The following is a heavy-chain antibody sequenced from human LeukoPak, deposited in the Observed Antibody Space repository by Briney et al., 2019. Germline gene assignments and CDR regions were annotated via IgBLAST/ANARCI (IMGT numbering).Heavy chain of an antibody. J-gene: IGHJ6*03. V-gene: IGHV4-59*11. CDR1: GGSISSHY. CDR3: ARGGYYDFWSGFQGGYYYYYMDV. Sequence: PSETLSLTCTVAGGSISSHYWSWIRQPPGKGLEWIGYIYDSGSTNYNPSLRGRVTISVDPSKNQFSLKLSSVTAADTAVYYCARGGYYDFWSGFQGGYYYYYMDVWGKGTTVTVSS. D-gene: IGHD3-3*01. CDR2: IYDSGST.